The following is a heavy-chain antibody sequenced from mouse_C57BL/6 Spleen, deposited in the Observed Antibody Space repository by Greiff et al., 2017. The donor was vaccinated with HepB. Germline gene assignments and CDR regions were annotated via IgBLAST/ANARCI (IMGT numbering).Heavy chain of an antibody. CDR2: IDPSDSYT. CDR3: ARWNYDYDVYFDY. V-gene: IGHV1-69*01. Sequence: VQLQQSGAELVMPGASVKLSCKASGYTFTSYWMHWVKQRPGQGLEWIGEIDPSDSYTNYNQKFKGKSTLTVDKSSSTAYMQLSSLTSEDSAVYYCARWNYDYDVYFDYWGQGTTLTVSS. CDR1: GYTFTSYW. J-gene: IGHJ2*01. D-gene: IGHD2-4*01.